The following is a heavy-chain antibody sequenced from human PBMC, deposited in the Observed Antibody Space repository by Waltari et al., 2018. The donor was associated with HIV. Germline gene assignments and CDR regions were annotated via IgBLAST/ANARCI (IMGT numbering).Heavy chain of an antibody. Sequence: QVQLVECGGGVVQPGRSLRLACAASGFTLSSYGMHWVRQAPGKGLEWVAVISYDGSNKYYADSVKGRFTISRDNSKNTLYLQMNSLRAEDTAVYYCAKGSAPGNFDYWGQGTLVTVSS. V-gene: IGHV3-30*18. D-gene: IGHD6-13*01. J-gene: IGHJ4*02. CDR1: GFTLSSYG. CDR2: ISYDGSNK. CDR3: AKGSAPGNFDY.